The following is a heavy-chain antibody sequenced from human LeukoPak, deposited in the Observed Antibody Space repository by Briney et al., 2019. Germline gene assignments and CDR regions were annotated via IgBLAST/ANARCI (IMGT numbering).Heavy chain of an antibody. CDR1: GFTFSSYA. CDR3: ARGGKLRFLEWLHSPLRDP. V-gene: IGHV3-64*01. D-gene: IGHD3-3*01. Sequence: PGGSLRLSCAASGFTFSSYAMHWVRQAPGKGLEYVSAISSNGGSTYYANSVKGRFTISRDNSKNTLYLQMGSLRAEDMAVYYCARGGKLRFLEWLHSPLRDPWGQGTLVTVSS. CDR2: ISSNGGST. J-gene: IGHJ5*02.